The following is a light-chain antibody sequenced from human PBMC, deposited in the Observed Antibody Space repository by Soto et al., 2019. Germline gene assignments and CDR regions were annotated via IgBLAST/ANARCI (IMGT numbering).Light chain of an antibody. V-gene: IGLV2-14*03. CDR1: SSDVGGYNY. CDR3: CSYTTSNTRQIV. CDR2: DVS. J-gene: IGLJ1*01. Sequence: QCALTQPASVSGSPGQSITISCTGTSSDVGGYNYVSWYQHHPGKAPKLMIYDVSNRPSGVSNRFSGSKSGNTASLTISGLQPEDEADYYCCSYTTSNTRQIVFGTGTKVTVL.